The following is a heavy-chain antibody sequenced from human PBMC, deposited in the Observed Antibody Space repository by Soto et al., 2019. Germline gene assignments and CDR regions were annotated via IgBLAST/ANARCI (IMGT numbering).Heavy chain of an antibody. CDR1: GGTFSSYA. CDR3: ARGPSMDIGSQYYDFWSGYPAGY. V-gene: IGHV1-69*13. CDR2: IIPIFGTA. D-gene: IGHD3-3*01. J-gene: IGHJ4*02. Sequence: GASVKVSCKASGGTFSSYAISWVRQAPGQGLEWMGGIIPIFGTANYAQKFQGRVTITADESTSTDYIELSSLRSEDTAVYYCARGPSMDIGSQYYDFWSGYPAGYWGQGTLVTVSS.